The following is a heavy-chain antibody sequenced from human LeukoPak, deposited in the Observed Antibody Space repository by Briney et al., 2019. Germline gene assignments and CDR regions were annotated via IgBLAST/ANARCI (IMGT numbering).Heavy chain of an antibody. D-gene: IGHD3-16*01. J-gene: IGHJ4*02. CDR2: ISPNSGGT. V-gene: IGHV1-2*02. CDR3: ARGGDTYDDYGY. CDR1: GYTXTGYY. Sequence: ASVKVSCKASGYTXTGYYVHWVRQAPGQGLEWMGWISPNSGGTNYAQKFQGRVTMTRDTSISTAYMELSSLRSDDTALYYCARGGDTYDDYGYWGQGTLVTVSS.